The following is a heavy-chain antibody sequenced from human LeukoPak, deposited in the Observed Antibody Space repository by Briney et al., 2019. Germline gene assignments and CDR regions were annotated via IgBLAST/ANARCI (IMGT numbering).Heavy chain of an antibody. CDR3: ASAAGCEFGY. Sequence: PGGSLRLSCAASGLTLSSYWMDWVRQAPGKGLGWVAIIKEDGSDKSYVDSVKGRFTISRDNAKNSVYLQMNSLRVEDTAVYYCASAAGCEFGYWGQGTLVTVSS. V-gene: IGHV3-7*01. CDR1: GLTLSSYW. D-gene: IGHD3-10*01. CDR2: IKEDGSDK. J-gene: IGHJ4*02.